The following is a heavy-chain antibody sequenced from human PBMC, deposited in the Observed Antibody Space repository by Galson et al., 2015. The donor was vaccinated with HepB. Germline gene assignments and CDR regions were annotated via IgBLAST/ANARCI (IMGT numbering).Heavy chain of an antibody. CDR2: IWYDGSNK. D-gene: IGHD3-22*01. V-gene: IGHV3-33*08. CDR1: GFTFSSYA. Sequence: SLRLSCAASGFTFSSYAMHWVRQAPGKGLEWVAVIWYDGSNKYYADSVKGRFTISRDNSRNTLYLQMNSLRAEDTAVYYCARDRSGYYYFDYWGQGTLVTASS. CDR3: ARDRSGYYYFDY. J-gene: IGHJ4*02.